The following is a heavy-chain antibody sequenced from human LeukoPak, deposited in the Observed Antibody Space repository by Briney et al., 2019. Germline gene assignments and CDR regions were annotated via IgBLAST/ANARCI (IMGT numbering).Heavy chain of an antibody. V-gene: IGHV4-34*01. CDR3: ARGGYYGSGNDFRFDP. Sequence: PSETLSLTCAVYGGSFSGYYWSWIRQPPGKGLEWIGEINHSGSTNYNPSLKSRVTISVDTSKNQFSLKLNSVTAADTAVYYCARGGYYGSGNDFRFDPWGQGTLVTVSS. D-gene: IGHD3-10*01. CDR2: INHSGST. J-gene: IGHJ5*02. CDR1: GGSFSGYY.